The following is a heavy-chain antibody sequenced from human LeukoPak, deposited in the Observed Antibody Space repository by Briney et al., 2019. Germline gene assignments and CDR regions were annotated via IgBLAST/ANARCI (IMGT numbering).Heavy chain of an antibody. V-gene: IGHV3-21*01. Sequence: GGSLRLSCAASEFTFDDYGMTWVRQAPGKGLEWVSSISRSSTYISYADSVKGRFTISRDNAKNSLYLQMNSLRAEDTAVYYCARLETTPYYFDYWGQGTLVTVSS. CDR2: ISRSSTYI. CDR1: EFTFDDYG. J-gene: IGHJ4*02. CDR3: ARLETTPYYFDY. D-gene: IGHD1-1*01.